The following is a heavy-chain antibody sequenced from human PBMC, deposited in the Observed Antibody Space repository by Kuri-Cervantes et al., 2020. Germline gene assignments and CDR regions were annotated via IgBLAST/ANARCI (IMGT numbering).Heavy chain of an antibody. CDR1: GFTFSSYA. Sequence: LSLTCAASGFTFSSYAMSWVRQAPGKGLEWVSAISGSGGSTYYADSVKGRFTISRDNSKNTLYLQMNSLRAEDTAVYYCAKVGDILTGYKISYYYYGMGVWGQGTTVTVSS. J-gene: IGHJ6*02. V-gene: IGHV3-23*01. D-gene: IGHD3-9*01. CDR3: AKVGDILTGYKISYYYYGMGV. CDR2: ISGSGGST.